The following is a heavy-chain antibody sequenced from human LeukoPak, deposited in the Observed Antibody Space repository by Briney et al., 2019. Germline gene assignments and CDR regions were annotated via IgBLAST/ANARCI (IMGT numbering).Heavy chain of an antibody. V-gene: IGHV3-48*03. CDR1: GFTFSSYE. CDR3: ANDLGWIQLNLG. D-gene: IGHD5-18*01. J-gene: IGHJ4*02. CDR2: ISSSGSTI. Sequence: EAGGSLRLSCAASGFTFSSYEMNWVRQAPGKGLEWVSYISSSGSTIYYADSVKGRFTISRDNSRNTAYLQMNSLRAEDTAVYYCANDLGWIQLNLGRGQGTLVTVSS.